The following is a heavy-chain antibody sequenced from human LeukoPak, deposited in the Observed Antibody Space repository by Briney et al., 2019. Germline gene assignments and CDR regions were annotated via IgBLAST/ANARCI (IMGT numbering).Heavy chain of an antibody. CDR1: GFTFSSYS. CDR2: ISSSSSSYI. D-gene: IGHD2-21*01. V-gene: IGHV3-21*01. J-gene: IGHJ4*02. Sequence: PGGSLRLSCAASGFTFSSYSMNWVRQAPGKGLEWVSSISSSSSSYIYYADSVKGRFTISRDNAKNSLYLQMNSLRAEDTAVYYCARVAEGVIGHFDYWGQGTLVTVSS. CDR3: ARVAEGVIGHFDY.